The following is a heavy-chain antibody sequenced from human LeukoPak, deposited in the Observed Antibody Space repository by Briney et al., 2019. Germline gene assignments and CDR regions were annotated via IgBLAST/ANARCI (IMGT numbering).Heavy chain of an antibody. CDR3: AKESTLLRFLEWLLFRTYFDY. J-gene: IGHJ4*02. V-gene: IGHV3-23*01. CDR1: GFTFSSYA. CDR2: ISGSGGST. Sequence: PGGSLRLSCAASGFTFSSYAMSWVRQAPGKGLEWVSAISGSGGSTYYADSVKGRFTISRDNSKNTLYLQMNSLRAEDTAVYYCAKESTLLRFLEWLLFRTYFDYWGQGTLVTVSS. D-gene: IGHD3-3*01.